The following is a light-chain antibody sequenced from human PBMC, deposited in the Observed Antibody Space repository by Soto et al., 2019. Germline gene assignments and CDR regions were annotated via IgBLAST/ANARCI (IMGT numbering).Light chain of an antibody. Sequence: DIQMTQSPSTLSASVGDRVTITCGASQSISGWLAWYQQRPGKAPQLLISDASRLKSGVPARLSGSGSGTEFTLTISSLQPDDFATYYCQQYNNYSTFGQGTRLETK. V-gene: IGKV1-5*01. CDR1: QSISGW. CDR3: QQYNNYST. J-gene: IGKJ5*01. CDR2: DAS.